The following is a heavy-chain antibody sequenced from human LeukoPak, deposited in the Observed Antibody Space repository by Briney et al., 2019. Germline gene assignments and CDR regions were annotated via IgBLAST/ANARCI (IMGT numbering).Heavy chain of an antibody. Sequence: KPSETLSLTCTVSGYSISSGYYWGWIRQPPGKGLEWIGVYHVGTTDYNPSFKSRVTISVDTSKNQFSLKLSSVTAADTAVYYCARLFRARDVLRYFDWLPKGRGYFDYWGQGTLVTVSS. CDR3: ARLFRARDVLRYFDWLPKGRGYFDY. J-gene: IGHJ4*02. D-gene: IGHD3-9*01. CDR1: GYSISSGYY. CDR2: VYHVGTT. V-gene: IGHV4-38-2*02.